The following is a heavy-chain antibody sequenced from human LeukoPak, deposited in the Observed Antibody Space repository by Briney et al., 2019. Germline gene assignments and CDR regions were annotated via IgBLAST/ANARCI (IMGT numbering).Heavy chain of an antibody. V-gene: IGHV3-74*03. CDR1: GFTISNYW. D-gene: IGHD5-12*01. CDR2: IHPDGSIT. Sequence: GGSLRLSCVGSGFTISNYWMHWVRHAPGTGLVWVSRIHPDGSITTYADSVKGRFTISRDNAKNTLYLQMNSLRAEDTAVYYCAPQQTYSPYNWFDPWGQGTLVTVSS. J-gene: IGHJ5*02. CDR3: APQQTYSPYNWFDP.